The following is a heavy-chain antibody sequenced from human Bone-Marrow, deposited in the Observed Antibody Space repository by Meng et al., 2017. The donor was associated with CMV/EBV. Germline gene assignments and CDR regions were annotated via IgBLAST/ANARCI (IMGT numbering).Heavy chain of an antibody. CDR3: ARVRFTGAFDI. CDR1: GGSISSGDYY. CDR2: IYYSGST. J-gene: IGHJ3*02. V-gene: IGHV4-30-4*08. D-gene: IGHD1-14*01. Sequence: SETLSLTCTVSGGSISSGDYYWSWIRQPPGKGLEWIGYIYYSGSTYYNPSLKSRVTISVDTSKNQFSLKLSSVTAADTAVYYCARVRFTGAFDIWGQGTMVTVSS.